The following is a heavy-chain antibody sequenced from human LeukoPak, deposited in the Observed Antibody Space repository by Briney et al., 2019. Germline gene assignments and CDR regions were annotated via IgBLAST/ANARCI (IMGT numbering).Heavy chain of an antibody. CDR2: IYYTGTT. Sequence: SETLSLTCTVSGGSISSYYWSWIRQPPGKGLEWIGYIYYTGTTNYNPSLTSRVTISVDTSKNQFSLKLTSVTDADTAVYYCARGPHWVTGDYDAFDIWGQGTMVTVSS. J-gene: IGHJ3*02. CDR1: GGSISSYY. V-gene: IGHV4-59*01. D-gene: IGHD4-17*01. CDR3: ARGPHWVTGDYDAFDI.